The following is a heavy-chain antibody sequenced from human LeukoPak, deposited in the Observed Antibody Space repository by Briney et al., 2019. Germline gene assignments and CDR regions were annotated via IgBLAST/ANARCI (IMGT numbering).Heavy chain of an antibody. CDR3: AKTADTNFYYYFMDV. Sequence: GGSLRLSCAASGFNFYNYAMTWVRQAPGKGLEWVSSISGGGDSTHYADSVKGRFTVSRDNSKNVLYLQLNSLRAEDTAIYYCAKTADTNFYYYFMDVWGKGTTVTVSS. D-gene: IGHD5-18*01. CDR1: GFNFYNYA. J-gene: IGHJ6*03. V-gene: IGHV3-23*01. CDR2: ISGGGDST.